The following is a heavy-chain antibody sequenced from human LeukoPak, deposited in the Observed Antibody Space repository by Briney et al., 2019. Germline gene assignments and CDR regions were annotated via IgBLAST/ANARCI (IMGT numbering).Heavy chain of an antibody. CDR1: GFTVSGFW. D-gene: IGHD3-10*01. J-gene: IGHJ4*02. V-gene: IGHV3-74*01. Sequence: GGSLRLSCAASGFTVSGFWMHWVRQAPGKGLVWVSRINGDGSTTTYADSVKGRFTISRDNAKNTVYLQMNSLRAEDTAVYYCTRGGVDYWGQGTLVTVSS. CDR3: TRGGVDY. CDR2: INGDGSTT.